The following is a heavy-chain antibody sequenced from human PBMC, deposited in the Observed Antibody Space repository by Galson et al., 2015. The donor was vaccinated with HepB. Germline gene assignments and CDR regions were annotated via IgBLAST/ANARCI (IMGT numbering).Heavy chain of an antibody. J-gene: IGHJ4*02. V-gene: IGHV1-69*01. CDR3: ARGFYDSSGTDY. Sequence: GGTFSSYAISWVRQAPGQGLEWMGGIIPIFGTANYAQKFQGRVTITADESTSTAYMELSSLRSEDTAVYYCARGFYDSSGTDYWGQGTLVTVSS. CDR2: IIPIFGTA. CDR1: GGTFSSYA. D-gene: IGHD3-22*01.